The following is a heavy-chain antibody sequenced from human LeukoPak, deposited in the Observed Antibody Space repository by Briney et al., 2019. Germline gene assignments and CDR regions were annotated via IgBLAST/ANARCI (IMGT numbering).Heavy chain of an antibody. CDR2: INHSGST. CDR3: ARGRRRLYYDSSGYFNFDY. D-gene: IGHD3-22*01. CDR1: GGSFSGYY. J-gene: IGHJ4*02. V-gene: IGHV4-34*01. Sequence: SETLSLTCAVYGGSFSGYYWSWIRQPPGKGLEWIGEINHSGSTNYNPSLKSRVTISVDTSKNQFSLKLSCVTAADTAVYYCARGRRRLYYDSSGYFNFDYWGQGTLVTVSS.